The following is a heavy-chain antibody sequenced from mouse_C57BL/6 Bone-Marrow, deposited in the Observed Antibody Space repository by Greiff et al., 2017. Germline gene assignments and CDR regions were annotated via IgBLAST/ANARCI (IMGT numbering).Heavy chain of an antibody. D-gene: IGHD1-1*01. CDR3: SRSYYYGSSHDYYAMDY. Sequence: QVQLQQSGAELAKPGASVKLSCKASGYTFTSYWMHWVKQRPGQGLEWIGYINPSSGYTKYNQKFKDKATLTADKSSSTAYMHVSSLTYEDSAVYYCSRSYYYGSSHDYYAMDYWGQGTSVTVSS. CDR2: INPSSGYT. CDR1: GYTFTSYW. V-gene: IGHV1-7*01. J-gene: IGHJ4*01.